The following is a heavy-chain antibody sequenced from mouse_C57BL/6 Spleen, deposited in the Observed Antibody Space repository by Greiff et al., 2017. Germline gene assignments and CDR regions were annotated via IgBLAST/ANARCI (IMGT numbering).Heavy chain of an antibody. D-gene: IGHD4-1*01. V-gene: IGHV1-81*01. CDR3: ASRDITGSFDY. CDR1: GYTFTSYG. J-gene: IGHJ2*01. Sequence: QVQLQQSGAELARPGASVKLSCKASGYTFTSYGISWVKQRTGQGLEWIGEIYPRSGHTYYNEKFKGKATLTADKSSSTAYMELRSLTSEDSAVYLCASRDITGSFDYGGQGTTLTVSS. CDR2: IYPRSGHT.